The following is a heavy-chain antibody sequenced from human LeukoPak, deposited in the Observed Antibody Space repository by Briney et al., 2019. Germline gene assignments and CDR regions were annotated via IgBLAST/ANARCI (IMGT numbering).Heavy chain of an antibody. J-gene: IGHJ4*02. CDR1: GFTFDDYA. Sequence: PGGSLRLSCAASGFTFDDYAMHWVRQAPGKGLEWVSLISWDGGRTYYADSVKGRFTISRDNSKNSLYLQMNSLRDEDTALYYCARGYYGSGSYPNLDYWGQGTLVTVSS. CDR3: ARGYYGSGSYPNLDY. CDR2: ISWDGGRT. V-gene: IGHV3-43D*03. D-gene: IGHD3-10*01.